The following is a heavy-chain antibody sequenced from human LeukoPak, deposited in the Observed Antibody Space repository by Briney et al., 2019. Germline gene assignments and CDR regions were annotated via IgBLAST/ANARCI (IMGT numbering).Heavy chain of an antibody. V-gene: IGHV4-39*07. D-gene: IGHD2-8*01. CDR2: LYYSGTT. Sequence: ETLSLTCTVSGDSISSSGYYWGWIRQPPGKGLEWIGSLYYSGTTYYNPSLKSRVTISVDTSKNQFSLKLTSVTAVDTAVYYCARDPQSAPMAFYNWFDPWGQGTLVTVSS. CDR3: ARDPQSAPMAFYNWFDP. J-gene: IGHJ5*02. CDR1: GDSISSSGYY.